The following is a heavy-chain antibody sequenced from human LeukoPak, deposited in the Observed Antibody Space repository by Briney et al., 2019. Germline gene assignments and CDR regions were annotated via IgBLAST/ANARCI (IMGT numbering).Heavy chain of an antibody. CDR2: IYSGGST. Sequence: PGGSLRLSCAASGFTVSSNYMSWVRQAPGKGLEWVSVIYSGGSTYYADSVKGRFTISRDNSKNTLYLQMNSLRAEDTAVYYCARGPYCGGDCYYMDVWGKGTTVTISS. CDR3: ARGPYCGGDCYYMDV. CDR1: GFTVSSNY. J-gene: IGHJ6*03. V-gene: IGHV3-53*01. D-gene: IGHD2-21*01.